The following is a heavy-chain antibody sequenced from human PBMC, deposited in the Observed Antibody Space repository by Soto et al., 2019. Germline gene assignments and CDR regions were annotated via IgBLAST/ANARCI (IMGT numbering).Heavy chain of an antibody. Sequence: QVQLVQSGAEVKKPGASVKVSCKASGYTFTSYGISWVRQAPGQGLEWMGCISTYNGDTKYAQRLQGRVTMTTDTSTSTASIELRNLRSDDAAVYYCSRGGGNSLSYFEYWGQATLVTVS. J-gene: IGHJ4*02. V-gene: IGHV1-18*01. CDR1: GYTFTSYG. D-gene: IGHD2-21*02. CDR3: SRGGGNSLSYFEY. CDR2: ISTYNGDT.